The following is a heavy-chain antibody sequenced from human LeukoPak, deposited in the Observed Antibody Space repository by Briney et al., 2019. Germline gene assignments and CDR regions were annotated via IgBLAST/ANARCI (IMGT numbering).Heavy chain of an antibody. CDR1: GYVFTNYA. CDR3: ASQFSTYYELNY. V-gene: IGHV1-3*04. J-gene: IGHJ4*02. Sequence: ASVKVSFTASGYVFTNYAMHWVRQAPGQRLEWMGRINTDNGNTKYSQKFQGRVTITRDTSASTSYMELSSLRSEDTAVYYCASQFSTYYELNYWGQGTLVTVSS. CDR2: INTDNGNT. D-gene: IGHD1-26*01.